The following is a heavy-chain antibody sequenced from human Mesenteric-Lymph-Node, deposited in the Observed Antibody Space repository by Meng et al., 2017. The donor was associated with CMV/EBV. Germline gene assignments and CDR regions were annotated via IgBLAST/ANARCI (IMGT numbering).Heavy chain of an antibody. CDR1: GYTFASHD. Sequence: SGYTFASHDINWVRQAVGQGLEWMGWMNPKSGQTGYAQKFQDRVTMSRSTSISTVYMELSSLRSEDTAIYYCARGLVSGYSVYEFDYWGQGTLVTVSS. V-gene: IGHV1-8*01. CDR2: MNPKSGQT. D-gene: IGHD5/OR15-5a*01. J-gene: IGHJ4*02. CDR3: ARGLVSGYSVYEFDY.